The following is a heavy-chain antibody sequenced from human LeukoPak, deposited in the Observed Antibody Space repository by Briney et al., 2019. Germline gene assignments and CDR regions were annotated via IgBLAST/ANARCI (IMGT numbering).Heavy chain of an antibody. Sequence: GESLKISCKGSGYSFTSYWIGWVRQMPRKGLEWMGSIYPGDSDTRYSPSFQGRVTISADKTISTAYLQWRSLKASDTAMYYCATLPSSGWYYFEYWGQGTLVTVSS. J-gene: IGHJ4*02. D-gene: IGHD6-19*01. CDR1: GYSFTSYW. V-gene: IGHV5-51*01. CDR3: ATLPSSGWYYFEY. CDR2: IYPGDSDT.